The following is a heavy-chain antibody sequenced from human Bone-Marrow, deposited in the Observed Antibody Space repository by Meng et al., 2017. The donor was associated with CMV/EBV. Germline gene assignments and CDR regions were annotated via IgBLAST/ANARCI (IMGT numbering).Heavy chain of an antibody. V-gene: IGHV3-74*01. J-gene: IGHJ3*02. CDR3: AREGELDAFDI. CDR2: IKNDGTIV. CDR1: GFIFTRNW. D-gene: IGHD1-26*01. Sequence: GESLKISCAASGFIFTRNWMYWVRQGPGKGLVWVSGIKNDGTIVTCADSVKGRFTISRDSTKNTVYLQMNSLRAEDTAVYYCAREGELDAFDIWGQGTMVTVSS.